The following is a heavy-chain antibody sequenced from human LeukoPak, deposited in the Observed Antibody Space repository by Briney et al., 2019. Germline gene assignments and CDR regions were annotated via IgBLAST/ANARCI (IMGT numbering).Heavy chain of an antibody. Sequence: GGSLRLSCATSGFNFSAYTMNWVRQAPGKGLDWVSSISPTTAYIHYADSMKGRFTISRDNARRSLYLQMNSLRVEDTAMYYCVSSLHGFSYGPGYWGQGTLVIVSS. J-gene: IGHJ4*02. CDR2: ISPTTAYI. CDR1: GFNFSAYT. D-gene: IGHD3-10*01. V-gene: IGHV3-21*01. CDR3: VSSLHGFSYGPGY.